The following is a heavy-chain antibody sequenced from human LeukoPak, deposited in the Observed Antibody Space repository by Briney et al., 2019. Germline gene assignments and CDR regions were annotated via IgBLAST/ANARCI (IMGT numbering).Heavy chain of an antibody. Sequence: SVKLSCKASGVTFSSYAISWVRQAPGQGLEWMGRIIPILGIANYAQKIQGRVTITEYKSTSTAYMALSSLKSEDTAVYSCARDTVGAILSGHPFDIWGQGTMVTVSS. J-gene: IGHJ3*02. V-gene: IGHV1-69*04. D-gene: IGHD1-26*01. CDR2: IIPILGIA. CDR3: ARDTVGAILSGHPFDI. CDR1: GVTFSSYA.